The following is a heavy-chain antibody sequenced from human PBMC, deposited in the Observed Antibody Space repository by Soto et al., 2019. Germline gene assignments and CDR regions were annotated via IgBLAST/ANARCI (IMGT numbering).Heavy chain of an antibody. CDR1: GFAFSSYS. Sequence: PGGSLRLSRAASGFAFSSYSMNWVRQAPGKGLEWVSSISSSSSYIYYADSVKGRFTISRDNAKNSLYLQMNSLRAEDTAVYYCAREGAPWMSYPRAFYLWGEATMVTVSS. CDR2: ISSSSSYI. CDR3: AREGAPWMSYPRAFYL. V-gene: IGHV3-21*01. D-gene: IGHD1-26*01. J-gene: IGHJ3*01.